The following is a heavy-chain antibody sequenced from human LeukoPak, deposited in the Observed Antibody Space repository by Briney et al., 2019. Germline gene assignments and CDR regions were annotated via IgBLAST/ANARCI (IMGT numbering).Heavy chain of an antibody. D-gene: IGHD5-12*01. CDR2: MSPDENEK. J-gene: IGHJ4*02. V-gene: IGHV3-7*03. Sequence: RPGGSLRLSCAITEFTFTNYWKNWVRQASVKGLEWVANMSPDENEKKYVDSVKGRFTISTDNAKKTLYLQMNSLRVEDTAIYYCLGYGNDNPWGQGALVTVSS. CDR1: EFTFTNYW. CDR3: LGYGNDNP.